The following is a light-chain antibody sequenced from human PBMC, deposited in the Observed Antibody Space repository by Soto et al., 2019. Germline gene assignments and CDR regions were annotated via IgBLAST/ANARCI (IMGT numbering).Light chain of an antibody. CDR2: DVS. V-gene: IGLV2-8*01. J-gene: IGLJ2*01. CDR1: SSDIGGYNF. CDR3: TSYAASNIPVV. Sequence: QSVLTQPPSASGSPGQSVTISCTGTSSDIGGYNFVSWYQQHPGKAPKLMIYDVSERPSGVPDRFSGSKSGNTASLTVSGLQADDEADYYCTSYAASNIPVVFGGGTKLTVL.